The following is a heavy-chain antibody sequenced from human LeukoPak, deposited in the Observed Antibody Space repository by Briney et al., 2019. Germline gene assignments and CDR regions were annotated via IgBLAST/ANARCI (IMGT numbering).Heavy chain of an antibody. D-gene: IGHD4-17*01. CDR2: FDPEDGET. J-gene: IGHJ4*02. CDR1: GYTLTELS. Sequence: ASVKVSCKVSGYTLTELSMHWVRQAPGKGLEWMGGFDPEDGETIYAQKFQGRVTMTEDTSTDTAYMELSSLRSEATAVYYCATRFARIRTDYGDYVRKQIDYWGQGTLVTVSS. V-gene: IGHV1-24*01. CDR3: ATRFARIRTDYGDYVRKQIDY.